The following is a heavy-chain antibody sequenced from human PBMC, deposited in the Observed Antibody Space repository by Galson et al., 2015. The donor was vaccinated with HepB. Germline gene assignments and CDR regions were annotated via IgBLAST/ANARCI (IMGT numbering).Heavy chain of an antibody. CDR3: ARVTVTPHY. J-gene: IGHJ4*02. V-gene: IGHV4-39*07. CDR1: GGSISSSSYY. D-gene: IGHD4-17*01. Sequence: ETLSLTCTVSGGSISSSSYYWGWIRQPPGKGLEWIGSIYYSGSTYYNPSLKSRVTISVDTSKNQFSLKLSSVTAADTAVYYCARVTVTPHYWGQGTLVTVSS. CDR2: IYYSGST.